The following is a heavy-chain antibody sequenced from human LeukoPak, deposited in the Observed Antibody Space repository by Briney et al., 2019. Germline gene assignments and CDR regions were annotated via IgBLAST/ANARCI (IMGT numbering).Heavy chain of an antibody. V-gene: IGHV3-48*01. CDR3: ARDRDYGDYYYYMDV. CDR1: GFTFSSYE. J-gene: IGHJ6*03. Sequence: GGSLRLSCAASGFTFSSYEMNWVRQAPGKGLEWVSYISSSSSTIYYADSVKGRFTISRDNAKNSLYLQMNSLRAEDTAVYYCARDRDYGDYYYYMDVWGKGTTVTVSS. D-gene: IGHD4-17*01. CDR2: ISSSSSTI.